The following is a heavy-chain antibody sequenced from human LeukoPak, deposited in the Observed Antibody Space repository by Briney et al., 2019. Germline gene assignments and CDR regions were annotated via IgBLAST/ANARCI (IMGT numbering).Heavy chain of an antibody. CDR1: GNSFGNYY. J-gene: IGHJ5*02. V-gene: IGHV4-4*07. Sequence: SETLSLTCTVSGNSFGNYYWSWIRQPAGKGLEWIGRIYTSGSTTYNPSLKSRVTMSVDTSKNQFSLKLSSVTAAATAVYFCTRDTGTTGEVKFDPWGQGTLVTVSS. CDR2: IYTSGST. CDR3: TRDTGTTGEVKFDP. D-gene: IGHD4-17*01.